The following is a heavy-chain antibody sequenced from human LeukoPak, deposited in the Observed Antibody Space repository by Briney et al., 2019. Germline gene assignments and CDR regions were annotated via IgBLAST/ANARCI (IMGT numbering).Heavy chain of an antibody. D-gene: IGHD3-22*01. J-gene: IGHJ4*02. CDR1: GGSISSYY. CDR3: ARALDDSSGLDY. V-gene: IGHV4-59*01. Sequence: SETLSLTCTVSGGSISSYYWSWIRQPPGKGLEWIGYIYYSGSTNYNPSLKSRVTISVDTSKNQFSLKLSSVTAADTAVYYCARALDDSSGLDYWGQGTLVTVSS. CDR2: IYYSGST.